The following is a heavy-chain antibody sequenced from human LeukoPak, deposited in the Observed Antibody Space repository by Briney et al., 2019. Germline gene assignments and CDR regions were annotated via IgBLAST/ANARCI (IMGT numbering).Heavy chain of an antibody. D-gene: IGHD4-23*01. CDR2: IYYSGNT. CDR1: GGSIRSTTYY. V-gene: IGHV4-39*07. CDR3: ARAAPTTVVTPGGYYYYYMDV. J-gene: IGHJ6*03. Sequence: SETLSLTCTVSGGSIRSTTYYWGWIRQPPGKGLEWIGSIYYSGNTYYSPSLMSRVTISVDTSKNQFSLKLSSVTAADTAVYYCARAAPTTVVTPGGYYYYYMDVWGKGTTVTISS.